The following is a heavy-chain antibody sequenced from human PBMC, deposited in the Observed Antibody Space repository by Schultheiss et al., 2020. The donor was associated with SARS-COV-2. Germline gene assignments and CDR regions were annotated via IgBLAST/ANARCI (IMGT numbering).Heavy chain of an antibody. V-gene: IGHV3-7*03. J-gene: IGHJ4*02. D-gene: IGHD2-15*01. CDR2: IKQDGSEK. CDR1: GFTFSNYW. Sequence: GGSLRLSCAASGFTFSNYWMSWVRQAPGKGLEWVASIKQDGSEKYYVDSVKGRFTMSRDNARNSLYLQMNSLRAEDTAMYYCTRTNVATPGTDWGRGTLVTVSS. CDR3: TRTNVATPGTD.